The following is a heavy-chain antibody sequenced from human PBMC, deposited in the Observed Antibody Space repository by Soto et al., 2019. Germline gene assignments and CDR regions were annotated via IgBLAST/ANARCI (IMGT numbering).Heavy chain of an antibody. V-gene: IGHV3-7*01. CDR2: IKEDGSEK. D-gene: IGHD3-10*01. CDR1: GFTFTNYW. J-gene: IGHJ5*02. Sequence: EVQLVESGGGLVQPGGSLRLSCAASGFTFTNYWMTWVRQAPGKGLVWVANIKEDGSEKYYVDSVKGRFTISRDNAKKSLYLQMNRMRSEDTAVYYCARDRWILWFGAGADARDLDPWGQGTLVTVSS. CDR3: ARDRWILWFGAGADARDLDP.